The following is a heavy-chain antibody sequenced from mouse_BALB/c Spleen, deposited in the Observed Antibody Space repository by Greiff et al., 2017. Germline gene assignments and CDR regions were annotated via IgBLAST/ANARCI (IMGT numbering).Heavy chain of an antibody. D-gene: IGHD4-1*01. CDR2: INPSNGRT. CDR1: GYTFTSYW. V-gene: IGHV1S81*02. CDR3: ARSPTGAYAMDY. Sequence: VQLQQPGAELVKPGASVKLSCKASGYTFTSYWMHWVKQRPGQGLEWIGEINPSNGRTNYNEKFKSKATLTVDKSSSTAYMQLSSLTSEDSAVYYCARSPTGAYAMDYWGQGTSVTVSS. J-gene: IGHJ4*01.